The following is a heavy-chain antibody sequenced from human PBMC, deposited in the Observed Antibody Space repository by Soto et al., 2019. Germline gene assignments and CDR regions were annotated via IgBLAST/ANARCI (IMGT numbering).Heavy chain of an antibody. J-gene: IGHJ1*01. D-gene: IGHD3-22*01. CDR2: IYYSGST. CDR1: GGSISSGGYY. V-gene: IGHV4-31*03. CDR3: AIYDSSGSRGFQH. Sequence: QVQLQESGPGLVKPSQTLSLTCTVSGGSISSGGYYWSWIRLHPGKGLEWIGYIYYSGSTYYNPSLTSRVTISVDTSKNQFSLKLSSVTAADTAVYYCAIYDSSGSRGFQHWGQGTLVTVSS.